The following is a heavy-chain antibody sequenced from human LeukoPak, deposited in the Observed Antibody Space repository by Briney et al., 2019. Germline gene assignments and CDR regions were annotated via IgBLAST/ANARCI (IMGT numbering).Heavy chain of an antibody. V-gene: IGHV1-8*01. D-gene: IGHD3-3*01. J-gene: IGHJ4*02. CDR1: GYTFTSYD. CDR3: ARGGTYLPFGY. Sequence: EASEKVSCKASGYTFTSYDINWVRQATGQGLEWMGWMNANSGDTGYAQNFQGRVTMTRNTSISTAYMELSSLRSEDTAIYYCARGGTYLPFGYWGQGTLVTVSS. CDR2: MNANSGDT.